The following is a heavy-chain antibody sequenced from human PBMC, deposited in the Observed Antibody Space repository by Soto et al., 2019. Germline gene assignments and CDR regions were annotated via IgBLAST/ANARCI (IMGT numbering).Heavy chain of an antibody. CDR1: GLTFSSYG. Sequence: QVQLVESGGGVVQPGRSLRLSCAASGLTFSSYGMHWVRQAPGKGLEWVAVISYDGSNKYYADSVKGRFTISRDNSKNTLYLQMNSLRAEDTAVYYCAKDAGIFDILAVAGTTLDYWGQGTLVTVSS. V-gene: IGHV3-30*18. J-gene: IGHJ4*02. D-gene: IGHD6-19*01. CDR3: AKDAGIFDILAVAGTTLDY. CDR2: ISYDGSNK.